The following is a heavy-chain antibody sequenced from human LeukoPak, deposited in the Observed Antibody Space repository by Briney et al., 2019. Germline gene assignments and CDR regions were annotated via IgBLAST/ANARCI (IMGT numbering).Heavy chain of an antibody. CDR1: RGSISRSRYH. Sequence: SSETLSLTCSVSRGSISRSRYHWGWIRHPPGKRLEWIGNVYYGGSTYNNPSLKSRVTISVDTSKNQFSLKLTSVTAADTAVYYCATSITGTTADRFDYWGRGTLVTVSS. J-gene: IGHJ4*02. D-gene: IGHD1/OR15-1a*01. V-gene: IGHV4-39*01. CDR2: VYYGGST. CDR3: ATSITGTTADRFDY.